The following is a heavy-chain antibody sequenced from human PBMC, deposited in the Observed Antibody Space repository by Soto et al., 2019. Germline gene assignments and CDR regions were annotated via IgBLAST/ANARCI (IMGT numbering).Heavy chain of an antibody. J-gene: IGHJ6*02. CDR2: IYYSGST. CDR3: ARDQGCSGGSCYSDYYYGMDV. Sequence: SETLSLTCTVSGGSISSYYWSWIRQPPGKGLEWIGYIYYSGSTNYNPSLKSRVTISVDTSKNQFSLKLSSVTAADTAVYYCARDQGCSGGSCYSDYYYGMDVWGQGTTVTSP. V-gene: IGHV4-59*01. CDR1: GGSISSYY. D-gene: IGHD2-15*01.